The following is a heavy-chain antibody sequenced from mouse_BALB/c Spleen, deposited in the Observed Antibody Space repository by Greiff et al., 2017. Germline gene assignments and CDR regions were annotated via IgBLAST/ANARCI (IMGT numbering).Heavy chain of an antibody. CDR3: ARNYGPYYYAMDY. CDR2: IWSGGST. V-gene: IGHV2-4-1*01. J-gene: IGHJ4*01. CDR1: GFSLTSYG. Sequence: VKLQESGPGLVQPSQSLSITCTVSGFSLTSYGVHWVRQSPGKGLEWLGVIWSGGSTDYNAAFISRLSISKDNSKSQVFFKMNSLQADDTAIYYCARNYGPYYYAMDYWGQGTSVTVSS. D-gene: IGHD1-1*02.